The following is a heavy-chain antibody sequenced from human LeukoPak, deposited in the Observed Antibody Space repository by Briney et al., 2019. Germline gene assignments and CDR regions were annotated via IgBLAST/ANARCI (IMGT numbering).Heavy chain of an antibody. V-gene: IGHV1-69*13. D-gene: IGHD4-23*01. CDR1: GGTFSSYA. J-gene: IGHJ2*01. CDR2: VIPIFGTA. Sequence: GASVKVSCKASGGTFSSYAISWVRQAPGQGLEWMGGVIPIFGTANYAQQFHGRVTITADESTSTAYMELSSLRSEDTAVYYCSICPFGGNSAWYFDLWGRGTLVTVSS. CDR3: SICPFGGNSAWYFDL.